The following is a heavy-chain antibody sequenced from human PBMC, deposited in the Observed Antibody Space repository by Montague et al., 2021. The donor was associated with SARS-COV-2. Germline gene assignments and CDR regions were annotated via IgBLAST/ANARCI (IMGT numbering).Heavy chain of an antibody. J-gene: IGHJ4*02. CDR2: IKQSGST. Sequence: SETLSLTCGVYGGSFGDDHWSWIRQPPGKGLEWIGDIKQSGSTNYNPSLKSRVTISIDTSKNQFSLKLTSVTAADTAVYFCARAHLSVSMIVVVFTSASYYGDYWGQGTLVTGSS. D-gene: IGHD3-22*01. CDR3: ARAHLSVSMIVVVFTSASYYGDY. CDR1: GGSFGDDH. V-gene: IGHV4-34*01.